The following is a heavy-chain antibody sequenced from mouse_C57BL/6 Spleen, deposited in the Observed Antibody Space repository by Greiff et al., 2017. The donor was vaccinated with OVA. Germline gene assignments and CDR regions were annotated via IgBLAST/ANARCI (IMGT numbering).Heavy chain of an antibody. CDR3: ARFDYDRGYYFDY. V-gene: IGHV1-53*01. CDR2: INPSNGGT. Sequence: QVQLKQPGTELVKPGASVKLSCKASGYTFTSYWMHWVKQRPGQGLEWIGNINPSNGGTNYNEKFKSKATLTVDKSSSTAYMQLSSLTSEDSAVYYCARFDYDRGYYFDYWGQGTTLTVSS. CDR1: GYTFTSYW. D-gene: IGHD2-4*01. J-gene: IGHJ2*01.